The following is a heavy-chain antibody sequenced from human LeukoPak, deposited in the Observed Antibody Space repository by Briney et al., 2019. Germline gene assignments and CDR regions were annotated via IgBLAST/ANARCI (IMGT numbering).Heavy chain of an antibody. V-gene: IGHV4-61*02. D-gene: IGHD5-24*01. J-gene: IGHJ4*02. CDR1: GGSISSGRYY. Sequence: SETLSLTCIVSGGSISSGRYYWSWIRQPAGKGLEWIGRIYITGNTNYNPSLKSRVTISIDTSKNQFSLKLSSVTAADTAVYYCAREEAEMARIDYWGQGTLVTVSS. CDR2: IYITGNT. CDR3: AREEAEMARIDY.